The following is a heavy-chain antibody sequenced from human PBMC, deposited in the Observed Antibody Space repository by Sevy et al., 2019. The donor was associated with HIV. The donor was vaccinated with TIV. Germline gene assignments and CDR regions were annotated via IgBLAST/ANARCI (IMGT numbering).Heavy chain of an antibody. CDR2: ISAYNGNT. J-gene: IGHJ5*02. Sequence: ASVKVSCKASGYTFTTYGISWVRQAPGQGLEWMGWISAYNGNTNYAQKFQGRVTMTTETSTNTAYMELRSLRSDDTDVYYCVAYYDYIWAGWFDPWGQGTLVTVSS. D-gene: IGHD3-16*01. CDR1: GYTFTTYG. V-gene: IGHV1-18*01. CDR3: VAYYDYIWAGWFDP.